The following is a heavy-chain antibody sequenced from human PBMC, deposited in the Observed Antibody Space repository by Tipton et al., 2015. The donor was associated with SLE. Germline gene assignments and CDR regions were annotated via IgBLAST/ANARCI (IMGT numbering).Heavy chain of an antibody. Sequence: TLSLTCAVYGGSFSGYYWIWIRQPPGKGLEWIGEINHSGSTNYNPSLKSRVTISVDTSKNQFSLKLSSVTAADTAVYYCARFYPERPNWYFDLWGRGTLVTVSS. CDR2: INHSGST. J-gene: IGHJ2*01. CDR1: GGSFSGYY. D-gene: IGHD1-1*01. CDR3: ARFYPERPNWYFDL. V-gene: IGHV4-34*01.